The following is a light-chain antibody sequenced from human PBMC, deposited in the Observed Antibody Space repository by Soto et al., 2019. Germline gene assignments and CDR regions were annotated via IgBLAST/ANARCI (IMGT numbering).Light chain of an antibody. Sequence: QSVLTQPPSVSGAPGQRVTISCTGSSSNIGAGYDVHWYQQLPGTAPKLIIYGNSNRPAGVPDRFSGSKSGTSASLAITGLQAEEEADYYCQSYDSSLSAVVFGGGTKLTVL. CDR1: SSNIGAGYD. V-gene: IGLV1-40*01. J-gene: IGLJ2*01. CDR3: QSYDSSLSAVV. CDR2: GNS.